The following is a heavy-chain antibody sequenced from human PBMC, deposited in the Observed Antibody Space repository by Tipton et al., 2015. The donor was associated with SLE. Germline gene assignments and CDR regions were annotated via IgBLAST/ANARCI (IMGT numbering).Heavy chain of an antibody. V-gene: IGHV3-30*04. CDR3: ATSVTADGEYFQH. J-gene: IGHJ1*01. Sequence: SLRLSCAASGFTFSSYAMHWVRQAPGKGLEWVAVISYDGSNKYYADSVKGRFTISRDNSKNTLYLQMNSLRAEDTAVYYCATSVTADGEYFQHWGQGTPVVVSS. D-gene: IGHD6-13*01. CDR2: ISYDGSNK. CDR1: GFTFSSYA.